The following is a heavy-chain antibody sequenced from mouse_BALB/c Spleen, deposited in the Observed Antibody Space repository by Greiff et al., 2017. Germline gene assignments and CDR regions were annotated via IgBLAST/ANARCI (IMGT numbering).Heavy chain of an antibody. CDR3: ARDDYGYPYYAMDY. CDR2: ISDGGSYT. V-gene: IGHV5-4*02. CDR1: GFTFSDYY. D-gene: IGHD1-2*01. Sequence: EVKVVESGGGLVKPGGSLKLSCAASGFTFSDYYMYWVRQTPEKRLEWVATISDGGSYTYYPDSVKGRFTISRDNAKNNLYLQMSSLKSEDTAMYYCARDDYGYPYYAMDYWGQGTSVTVSS. J-gene: IGHJ4*01.